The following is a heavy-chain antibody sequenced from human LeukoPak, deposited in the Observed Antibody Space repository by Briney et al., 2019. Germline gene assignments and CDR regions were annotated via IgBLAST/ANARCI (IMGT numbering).Heavy chain of an antibody. CDR3: AAGPSSNGHQLPY. V-gene: IGHV3-74*01. J-gene: IGHJ4*02. Sequence: PGGSLRLSCVASGFAVGSNYMSWVRQAPGKGLVWVSRMSSDSTRSSHADSVKGRFTISRDNAKKMVYLQMNSLRVEDSAVYYCAAGPSSNGHQLPYWGQGTLVTVSS. D-gene: IGHD4-11*01. CDR2: MSSDSTRS. CDR1: GFAVGSNY.